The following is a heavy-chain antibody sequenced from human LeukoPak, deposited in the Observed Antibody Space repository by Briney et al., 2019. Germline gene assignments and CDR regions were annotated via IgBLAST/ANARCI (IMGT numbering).Heavy chain of an antibody. CDR3: AKESSSPTVSGSAPREIYYYYGMGV. J-gene: IGHJ6*02. CDR2: ISGSGGST. Sequence: GGSLRLSCAASGFTFSSYAMSWVRQAPGKGLEWVSAISGSGGSTYYADSVKGRFTISRDNSKNTLYLQMNSLRAEDTAVYYCAKESSSPTVSGSAPREIYYYYGMGVWGQGTTVTVSS. D-gene: IGHD3-10*01. CDR1: GFTFSSYA. V-gene: IGHV3-23*01.